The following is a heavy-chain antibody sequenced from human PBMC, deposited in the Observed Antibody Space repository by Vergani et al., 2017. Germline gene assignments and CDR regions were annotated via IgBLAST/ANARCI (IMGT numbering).Heavy chain of an antibody. CDR2: IIPIFGTA. V-gene: IGHV1-69*01. CDR3: ARGPLYYDFWSGYQTYYSYMDV. Sequence: QVQLVQSGAEVKKPGSSAKVSCKASGGTFSSYAIAWVRQAPGQGLEWMGGIIPIFGTANYAQKFQGRVTITADESTSTAYMELSSLRSEDTAVYYCARGPLYYDFWSGYQTYYSYMDVWGKGTTVTVSS. CDR1: GGTFSSYA. J-gene: IGHJ6*03. D-gene: IGHD3-3*01.